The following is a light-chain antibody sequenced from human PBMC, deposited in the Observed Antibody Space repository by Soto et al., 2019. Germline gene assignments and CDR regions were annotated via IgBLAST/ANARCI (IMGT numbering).Light chain of an antibody. V-gene: IGLV3-21*04. Sequence: SYELTQPPSVSVDPGKTARITCGGNNIGSKSVHWYQHKPGQAPVLVIYYDSDRPSGIPERFSGSNSGNTATLTISRVEAGDEADYYCQVWDSSTDHPVFGGGTQLTVL. J-gene: IGLJ7*01. CDR1: NIGSKS. CDR3: QVWDSSTDHPV. CDR2: YDS.